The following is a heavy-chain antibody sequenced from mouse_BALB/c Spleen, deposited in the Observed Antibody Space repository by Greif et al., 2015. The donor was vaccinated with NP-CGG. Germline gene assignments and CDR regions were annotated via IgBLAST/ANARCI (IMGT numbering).Heavy chain of an antibody. CDR2: IDPANGNT. V-gene: IGHV14-3*02. CDR3: ARWDWYFDV. J-gene: IGHJ1*01. CDR1: GFNIKDTY. Sequence: LQQSGAELVKPGASVKLSCTASGFNIKDTYMHWVKQRPEQGLEWIGRIDPANGNTRYDPKFQGKATITADTSSXTAYLQLSSLTSEDTAVYYCARWDWYFDVWGAGTTVTVSS.